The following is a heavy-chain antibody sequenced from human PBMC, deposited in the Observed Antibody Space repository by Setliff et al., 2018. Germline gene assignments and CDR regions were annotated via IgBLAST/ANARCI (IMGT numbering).Heavy chain of an antibody. CDR3: ARRGERFFNWFDP. Sequence: GESLKISCKGSGYSFTDYWIAWVRQTPGKGLEWMGTIYPGNADTRYSPSFQGQATISTDTSINTAFLQWNNLKASDTAVYYCARRGERFFNWFDPWGQGTLVTVSS. CDR2: IYPGNADT. D-gene: IGHD2-21*01. CDR1: GYSFTDYW. J-gene: IGHJ5*02. V-gene: IGHV5-51*01.